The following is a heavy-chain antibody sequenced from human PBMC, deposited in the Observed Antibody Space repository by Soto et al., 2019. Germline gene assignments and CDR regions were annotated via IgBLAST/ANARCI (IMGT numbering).Heavy chain of an antibody. J-gene: IGHJ4*02. CDR2: IYYSGST. Sequence: SETLSLTRTVSGGSISSYYWGWIRQPPGKGLEWIGYIYYSGSTNYNPSLKSRVTISVDTSKNQFSLKLSSVTAADTAVYYCARDSTGYSSGWFDYWGQGTLVTVSS. CDR3: ARDSTGYSSGWFDY. V-gene: IGHV4-59*01. CDR1: GGSISSYY. D-gene: IGHD6-19*01.